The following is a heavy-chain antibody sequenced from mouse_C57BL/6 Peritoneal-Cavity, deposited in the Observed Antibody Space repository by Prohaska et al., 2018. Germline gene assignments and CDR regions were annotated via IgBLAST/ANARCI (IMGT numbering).Heavy chain of an antibody. CDR2: INPYNGGT. CDR1: GYTFTDYY. V-gene: IGHV1-19*01. D-gene: IGHD1-1*01. CDR3: ASGLATVPAYYVDY. J-gene: IGHJ2*01. Sequence: PGASVKMSCKASGYTFTDYYMNWVKQSHGKSLEWIGVINPYNGGTSYNQKFKGKATLTVDKSSSTAYMDLNSLTSEVSAVYYCASGLATVPAYYVDYWGKGSTVTFSS.